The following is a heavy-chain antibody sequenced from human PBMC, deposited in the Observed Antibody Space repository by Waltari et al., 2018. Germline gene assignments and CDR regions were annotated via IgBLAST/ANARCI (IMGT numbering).Heavy chain of an antibody. CDR1: GDTLTELS. V-gene: IGHV1-24*01. CDR3: ATDIPPDESQIAVLGITKYDAMDV. CDR2: VDPEDGET. J-gene: IGHJ6*02. D-gene: IGHD1-20*01. Sequence: QVQLVQSGPEVRKPGTSVKVSCKVSGDTLTELSIHRVRLAPGKGLEWMGGVDPEDGETIYAQKFQGRVTMTEDTSTDIAYMELSSLRSEDTAVYYCATDIPPDESQIAVLGITKYDAMDVWGQGTTVTVSS.